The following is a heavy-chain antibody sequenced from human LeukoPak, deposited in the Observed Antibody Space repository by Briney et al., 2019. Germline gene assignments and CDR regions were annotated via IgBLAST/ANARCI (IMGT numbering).Heavy chain of an antibody. D-gene: IGHD5-24*01. CDR1: GYTFTGYY. V-gene: IGHV1-2*06. CDR3: ARVGDGLNDAFDI. J-gene: IGHJ3*02. Sequence: ASVKVSCKASGYTFTGYYMNWVRQAPGQGLEWMGRINPNSGGTNHAQKFQGRVTMTRDTSISTAYMELSRLRSDDTAVYYCARVGDGLNDAFDIWGQGTMVTVSS. CDR2: INPNSGGT.